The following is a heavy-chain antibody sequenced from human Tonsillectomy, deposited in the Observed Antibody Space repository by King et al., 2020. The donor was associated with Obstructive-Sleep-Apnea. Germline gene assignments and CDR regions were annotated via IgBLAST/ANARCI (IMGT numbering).Heavy chain of an antibody. CDR1: GLTFNNAW. J-gene: IGHJ4*02. V-gene: IGHV3-15*01. CDR3: TTSRGAAAFFNC. CDR2: LSDGGTA. Sequence: VQLVESGGGLVEPGGSLRLSCAASGLTFNNAWMSWVRQAQGKGLEWVGRLSDGGTADYAAPMKGRFTILRDDSKNTLYLQMSSLKTEDTAVYYCTTSRGAAAFFNCWGQGTVVTVSS. D-gene: IGHD6-13*01.